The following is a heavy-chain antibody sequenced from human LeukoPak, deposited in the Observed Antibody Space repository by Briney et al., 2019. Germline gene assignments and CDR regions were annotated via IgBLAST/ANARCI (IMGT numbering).Heavy chain of an antibody. D-gene: IGHD6-13*01. Sequence: PGGSLRLSCAASGFTFGSYEMNWVRQAPGKGLEWVSYISSSGSTIYYADSVKGRFTISRDNAKNILYLQMNSLRAEDTAVYYCARGPYSSSPFGSRVFDYWGPGTLLTVSS. CDR3: ARGPYSSSPFGSRVFDY. CDR1: GFTFGSYE. CDR2: ISSSGSTI. V-gene: IGHV3-48*03. J-gene: IGHJ4*02.